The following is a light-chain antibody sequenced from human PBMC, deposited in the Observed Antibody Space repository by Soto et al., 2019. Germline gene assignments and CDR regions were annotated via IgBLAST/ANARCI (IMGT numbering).Light chain of an antibody. CDR3: QQYNNWPPWT. J-gene: IGKJ1*01. CDR2: CAS. CDR1: QSVSGN. V-gene: IGKV3-15*01. Sequence: IVMTQSPATLSVSPGERATLSCRASQSVSGNFAWYQQKPGQAPRLLIYCASTRATGIPARFSGSGSGTEFTLTISSLQSEDFAVYYCQQYNNWPPWTFGQGTKVEIK.